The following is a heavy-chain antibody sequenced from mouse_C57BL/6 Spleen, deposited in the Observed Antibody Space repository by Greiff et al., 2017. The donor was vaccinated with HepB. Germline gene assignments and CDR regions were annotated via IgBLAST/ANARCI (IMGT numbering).Heavy chain of an antibody. CDR1: GYTFTSYW. Sequence: QVQLQQPGAELVKPGASVKLSCKASGYTFTSYWMHWVKQRPGQGLEWIGMIHPNSGSTNYNEKFKSKATLTVDKSSSTAYMQLSSLTSEDSAVYYCARYGSDGSSYDWYFDVWGTGTTVTVSS. D-gene: IGHD1-1*01. J-gene: IGHJ1*03. V-gene: IGHV1-64*01. CDR3: ARYGSDGSSYDWYFDV. CDR2: IHPNSGST.